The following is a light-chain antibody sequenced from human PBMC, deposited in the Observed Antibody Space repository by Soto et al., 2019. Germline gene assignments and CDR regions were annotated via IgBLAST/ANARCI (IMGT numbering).Light chain of an antibody. V-gene: IGKV1-39*01. CDR1: QSISNY. CDR3: QQSYSTPFT. Sequence: DIQMTQSPSSLSASVGDRVTITCRASQSISNYLNWYQQKPGKAPKLLIYAASSLQSGVPSRFSGSGSGTDFTPTISSLQPEDFATYSCQQSYSTPFTFGPGTKVDIK. CDR2: AAS. J-gene: IGKJ3*01.